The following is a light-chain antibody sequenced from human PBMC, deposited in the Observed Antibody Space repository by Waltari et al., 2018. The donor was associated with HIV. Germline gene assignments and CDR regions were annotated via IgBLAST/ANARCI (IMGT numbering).Light chain of an antibody. CDR2: GTS. CDR3: QKYGRV. J-gene: IGKJ4*01. CDR1: QAISNAY. V-gene: IGKV3-20*01. Sequence: ENVLTQFPDTLSLSPGERATLSCRASQAISNAYFAWYQQKPGQAPTPLIYGTSTRATGVPERFSGSGSGTDFTLTISRLEPEDFAVYYCQKYGRVFGGGTKVEMK.